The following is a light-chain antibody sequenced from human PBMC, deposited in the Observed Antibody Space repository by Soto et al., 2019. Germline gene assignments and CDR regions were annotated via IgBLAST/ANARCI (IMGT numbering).Light chain of an antibody. Sequence: DIQLTQSPSFLSAAVGDRVTSTCRASQGIRNYLAWYQQKPGRAPKLLIYIASTLQSGVPSRFSGSYSGTEFTLTITSLQPEDFATYYCQQVNSYPITFGQGTRLEIK. V-gene: IGKV1-9*01. CDR2: IAS. CDR1: QGIRNY. J-gene: IGKJ5*01. CDR3: QQVNSYPIT.